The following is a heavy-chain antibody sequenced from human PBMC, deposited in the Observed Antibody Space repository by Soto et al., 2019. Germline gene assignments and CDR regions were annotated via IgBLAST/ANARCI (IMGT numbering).Heavy chain of an antibody. Sequence: QVQLVQSGAEVKKPGASVKVSCKASGYTFSSYAMHWVRQAPGKGLEWVAVISYDGSNKYYADSVKGRFTISRDNSKNTLYLQMNSLRAEDTAVYYCARDRGGYCSSTSCSLGGMDVWGQGTTVTVSS. CDR1: GYTFSSYA. CDR2: ISYDGSNK. J-gene: IGHJ6*02. D-gene: IGHD2-2*01. V-gene: IGHV3-30-3*01. CDR3: ARDRGGYCSSTSCSLGGMDV.